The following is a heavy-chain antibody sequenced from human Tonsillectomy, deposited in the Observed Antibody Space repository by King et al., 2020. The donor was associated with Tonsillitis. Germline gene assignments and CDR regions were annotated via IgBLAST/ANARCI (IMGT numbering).Heavy chain of an antibody. J-gene: IGHJ4*02. CDR1: GFTFDDYA. V-gene: IGHV3-9*01. CDR3: AKDQSQWTYFDY. D-gene: IGHD6-19*01. Sequence: VQLVESGGGLVQPGRSLRLSCAASGFTFDDYAMHWVRQAPGKGLEWASGISWNSGSIGYADSVKGRFTISRDNAKNSLYLQMNSLRAEDTALYYCAKDQSQWTYFDYWGQGTLVTVSS. CDR2: ISWNSGSI.